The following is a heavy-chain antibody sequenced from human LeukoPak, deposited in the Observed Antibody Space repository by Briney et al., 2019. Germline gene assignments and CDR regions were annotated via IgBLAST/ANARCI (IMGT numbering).Heavy chain of an antibody. D-gene: IGHD3-10*01. CDR1: GGSISSYY. Sequence: SVTLSLTCTVSGGSISSYYWSWLRQPAGTGMEWIGRIYTSGITNYHLFHQSRVTMSVDTSNNQFSLKLSSVTAADTAVYYCASEVRGVLTYFDYWGQGTLVTVSS. J-gene: IGHJ4*02. V-gene: IGHV4-4*07. CDR3: ASEVRGVLTYFDY. CDR2: IYTSGIT.